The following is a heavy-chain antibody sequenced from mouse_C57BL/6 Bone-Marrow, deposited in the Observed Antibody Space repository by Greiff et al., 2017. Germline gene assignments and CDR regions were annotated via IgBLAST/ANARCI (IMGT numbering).Heavy chain of an antibody. J-gene: IGHJ3*01. CDR1: GYTFTDYY. CDR3: ARSGGNYPFAY. CDR2: INPYNGGT. V-gene: IGHV1-19*01. Sequence: EVQLQQSGPVLVKPGASVKMSCKASGYTFTDYYMNWVKQSHGKSLEWIGVINPYNGGTSYNQKFKGKATLTVDKSSSTAYMELNSLTSEDSAVYYCARSGGNYPFAYWGQGTLVTVSA. D-gene: IGHD2-1*01.